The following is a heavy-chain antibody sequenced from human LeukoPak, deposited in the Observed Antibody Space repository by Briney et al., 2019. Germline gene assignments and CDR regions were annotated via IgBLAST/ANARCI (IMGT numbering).Heavy chain of an antibody. CDR1: GFTFSSYA. J-gene: IGHJ4*02. Sequence: GQSLRLSCAASGFTFSSYAMSWVRQAPGKGLEWVSGITGSGGTTHHADSVKGRSTISRDNSKNTLFLQMNSLRVEDTALYYCAKDPYGGYGQYYFDYWGQGTLVTVSS. D-gene: IGHD5-12*01. CDR2: ITGSGGTT. V-gene: IGHV3-23*01. CDR3: AKDPYGGYGQYYFDY.